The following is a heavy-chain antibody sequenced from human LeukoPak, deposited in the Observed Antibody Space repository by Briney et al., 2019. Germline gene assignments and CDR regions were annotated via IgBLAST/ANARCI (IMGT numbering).Heavy chain of an antibody. D-gene: IGHD2-15*01. Sequence: PGGSLRLSCAASGFTFSSYSMNWVRQAPGKGLEWVSSISSSSSYTYYADSVKGRFTISRDNAKNSLYLQMNSLRAEDTAVYYCARGLGYCGGGSCRNWFDPWGQGTLVTVSS. CDR3: ARGLGYCGGGSCRNWFDP. CDR2: ISSSSSYT. V-gene: IGHV3-21*01. J-gene: IGHJ5*02. CDR1: GFTFSSYS.